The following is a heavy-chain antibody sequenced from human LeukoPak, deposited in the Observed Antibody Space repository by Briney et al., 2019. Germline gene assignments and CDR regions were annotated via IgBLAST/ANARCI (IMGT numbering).Heavy chain of an antibody. Sequence: PGGSLRLSCAASGFTFSSYGMHWVRQAPGKGLEWVAVISYDGSNKYYADSVKGRFTISRDNSKNTLYLQMNSLRAEDTAVYYCAKAHFDWLLSPDYWGQGTLVTVSS. CDR2: ISYDGSNK. CDR1: GFTFSSYG. J-gene: IGHJ4*02. V-gene: IGHV3-30*18. CDR3: AKAHFDWLLSPDY. D-gene: IGHD3-9*01.